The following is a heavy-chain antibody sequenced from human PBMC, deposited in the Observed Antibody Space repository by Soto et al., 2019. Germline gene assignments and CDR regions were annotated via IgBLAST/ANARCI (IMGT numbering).Heavy chain of an antibody. V-gene: IGHV3-74*01. D-gene: IGHD3-10*01. Sequence: EVQLVESGGGLVQPGGSLRLSCAASGFTFSGSWMHWVRQAPGKGLVWVSRINGDGSGTSYADFVKGRFTISRDDAKNTLFLQMNGLRAEATAVYYCARVIFGSGTANDYWGQGTLITVSS. J-gene: IGHJ4*02. CDR1: GFTFSGSW. CDR3: ARVIFGSGTANDY. CDR2: INGDGSGT.